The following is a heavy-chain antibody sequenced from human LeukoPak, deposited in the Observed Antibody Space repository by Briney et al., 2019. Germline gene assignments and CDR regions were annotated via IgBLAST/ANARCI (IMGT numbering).Heavy chain of an antibody. CDR1: GFTFSSYA. D-gene: IGHD3-10*01. CDR2: ISYDGSNK. Sequence: GGSLRLSCAASGFTFSSYAMHWVRQAPGKGLEWVAVISYDGSNKYYADSVKGRFTISRDNSKNTLYLQMNSLRAEDTAVYYCARGALLWFGELLYLDHWGQGTLVTVSS. CDR3: ARGALLWFGELLYLDH. V-gene: IGHV3-30*04. J-gene: IGHJ4*02.